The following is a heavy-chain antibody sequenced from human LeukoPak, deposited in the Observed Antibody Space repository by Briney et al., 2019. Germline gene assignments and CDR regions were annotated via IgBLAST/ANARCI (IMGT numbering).Heavy chain of an antibody. V-gene: IGHV3-23*01. Sequence: PGGSLRLSCAASGFTFSNYAMSWVRQAPGKGLDWVSAISGSGGGTYYADSVKGRFTISRDNSKNTLYLQMNSLKTEDTAVYYCTTVVVTMVRGVRDYWGQGTLVTVSS. J-gene: IGHJ4*02. CDR2: ISGSGGGT. CDR1: GFTFSNYA. CDR3: TTVVVTMVRGVRDY. D-gene: IGHD3-10*01.